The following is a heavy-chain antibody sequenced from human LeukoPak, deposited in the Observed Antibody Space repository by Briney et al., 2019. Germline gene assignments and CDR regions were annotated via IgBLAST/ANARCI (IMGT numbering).Heavy chain of an antibody. CDR3: AKDLTDSSGYYSLDY. V-gene: IGHV3-23*01. Sequence: PGGSLRLSCAASGFTVITNDMTWVRQAPGKGLEWVSAISGSGGSTYYADSVKGRFTISRDNSKNTLYLQMNSLRAEDTAVYYCAKDLTDSSGYYSLDYWGQGTLVTVSS. D-gene: IGHD3-22*01. CDR1: GFTVITND. J-gene: IGHJ4*02. CDR2: ISGSGGST.